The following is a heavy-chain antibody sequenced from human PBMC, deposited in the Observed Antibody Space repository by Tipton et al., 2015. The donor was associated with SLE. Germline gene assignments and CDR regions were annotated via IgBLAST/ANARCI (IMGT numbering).Heavy chain of an antibody. D-gene: IGHD3-10*01. CDR1: GFTVSSNY. V-gene: IGHV3-53*01. J-gene: IGHJ3*02. Sequence: SLRLSCAASGFTVSSNYMSWVRQAPGKGLEWVSVLYSGGSTYYSDSVKGRFTISRDNAKNSLYLQMNSLRAEDTALYYCARERKNYYGSGSYRGGRAFDIWGQGTMVTVSS. CDR3: ARERKNYYGSGSYRGGRAFDI. CDR2: LYSGGST.